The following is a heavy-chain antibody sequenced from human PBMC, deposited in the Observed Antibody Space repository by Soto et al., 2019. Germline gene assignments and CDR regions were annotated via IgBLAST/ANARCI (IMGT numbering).Heavy chain of an antibody. V-gene: IGHV1-69*13. CDR3: ARGSFWSGYYTRSVDYFEY. J-gene: IGHJ4*02. Sequence: SVKVSCKASGGTFSSYAISWVRQAPGQGLEWMGGIIPIFGTANYAQKFQGRVTITADESTSTAYMELSSLRSEDTAVYYCARGSFWSGYYTRSVDYFEYWGQGTLVTVSS. CDR2: IIPIFGTA. D-gene: IGHD3-3*01. CDR1: GGTFSSYA.